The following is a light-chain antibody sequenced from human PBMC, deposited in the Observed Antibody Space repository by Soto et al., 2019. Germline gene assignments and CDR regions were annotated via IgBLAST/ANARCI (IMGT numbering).Light chain of an antibody. CDR2: GAS. J-gene: IGKJ5*01. CDR1: QSVTSTS. CDR3: QHYVTSSIT. Sequence: EIVLTQSPGTLSLSPGERVTLSCRASQSVTSTSLAWYQQKPGQAPRLLMYGASSRATGTPDRISGGGSGTDFTLTISRLKPEDFAVYYCQHYVTSSITFGQGTRLEIK. V-gene: IGKV3-20*01.